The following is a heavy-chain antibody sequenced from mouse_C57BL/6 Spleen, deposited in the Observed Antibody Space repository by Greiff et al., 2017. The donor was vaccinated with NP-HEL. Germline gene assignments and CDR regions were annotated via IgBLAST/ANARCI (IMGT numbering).Heavy chain of an antibody. D-gene: IGHD2-3*01. CDR3: ASVTTSFDY. V-gene: IGHV1-42*01. Sequence: VQLQQSGPELVKPGASVKISCKASGYSFTGYYMNWVKQSPEKSLEWIGEINPSTGGTTYNQKFKAKATLTVDKSSSTAYMQLKSLTSEDSAVYYCASVTTSFDYWGQGTTLTVSS. CDR2: INPSTGGT. CDR1: GYSFTGYY. J-gene: IGHJ2*01.